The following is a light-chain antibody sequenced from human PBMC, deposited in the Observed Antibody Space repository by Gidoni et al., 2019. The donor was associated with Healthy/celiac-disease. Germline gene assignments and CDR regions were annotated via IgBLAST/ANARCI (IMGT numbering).Light chain of an antibody. CDR3: QQYGSSPPYT. CDR2: GAS. V-gene: IGKV3-20*01. J-gene: IGKJ2*01. Sequence: EIVLTQSPGTLSLSPRERATLSCRASQSVSSSYLAWYQQKPGQAPRLLIYGASSRATGIPDRFSGSGSGTDFTLTISRLEPEDFAVYYCQQYGSSPPYTFXQXTKLEIK. CDR1: QSVSSSY.